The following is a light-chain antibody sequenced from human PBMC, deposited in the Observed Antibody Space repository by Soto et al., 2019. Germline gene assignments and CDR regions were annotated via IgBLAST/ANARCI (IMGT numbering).Light chain of an antibody. CDR1: SSDVGGYNY. Sequence: QSVLTQPPSASGSPGQSVTISCTGTSSDVGGYNYVSWYQQHPGKAPKLMIYVVSKRPSGVPDRFSGSKSGNTASLTVSGLQAEDEADYYCSSYAGSNNRYVFGTGTKLTVL. CDR2: VVS. V-gene: IGLV2-8*01. CDR3: SSYAGSNNRYV. J-gene: IGLJ1*01.